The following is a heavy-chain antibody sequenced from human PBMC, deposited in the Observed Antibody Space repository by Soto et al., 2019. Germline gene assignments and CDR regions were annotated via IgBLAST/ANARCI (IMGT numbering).Heavy chain of an antibody. CDR1: GFTVSSNY. V-gene: IGHV3-53*01. Sequence: EVQLVESGGGLIQPGGSLRLSCAASGFTVSSNYMSWVRQAPGKGLEWVSVIYSGGSTYYADSVKGRFTISRDNSKNTLYLQMNSLRAEDTAVYYWARDPAAAWFDPWGQGTLVTVSS. D-gene: IGHD6-25*01. J-gene: IGHJ5*02. CDR2: IYSGGST. CDR3: ARDPAAAWFDP.